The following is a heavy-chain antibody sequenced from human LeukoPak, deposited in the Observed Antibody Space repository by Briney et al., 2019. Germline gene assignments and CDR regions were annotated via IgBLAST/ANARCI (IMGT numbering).Heavy chain of an antibody. D-gene: IGHD5-24*01. CDR3: ARDQMATAIDY. CDR1: GFTFSSYT. CDR2: ISSSSSYI. V-gene: IGHV3-21*01. Sequence: GGSLRLSCAASGFTFSSYTMNWVRQAPGKGLEWVSSISSSSSYIYYADSVKGRFTISRDNAKNSLYLQMNSLRAEDTAVYYCARDQMATAIDYWGQGTLVTVSS. J-gene: IGHJ4*02.